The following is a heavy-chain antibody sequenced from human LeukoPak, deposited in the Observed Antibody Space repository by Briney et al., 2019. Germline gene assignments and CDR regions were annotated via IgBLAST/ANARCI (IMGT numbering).Heavy chain of an antibody. V-gene: IGHV4-61*08. Sequence: SETLSLTCTVSGGSISSGGYYWSWIRQPPGKGLEWFGYIYYSGSTNYNPSLKSRVTISVDTSKNQFSLKLSSVTAADTAVYYCARIGPSNLNCSSTSCYNNWFDPWGQGTLVTVSS. J-gene: IGHJ5*02. CDR1: GGSISSGGYY. CDR2: IYYSGST. CDR3: ARIGPSNLNCSSTSCYNNWFDP. D-gene: IGHD2-2*02.